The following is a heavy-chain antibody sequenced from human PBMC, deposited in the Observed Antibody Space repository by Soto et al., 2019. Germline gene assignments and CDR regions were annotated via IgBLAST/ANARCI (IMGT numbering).Heavy chain of an antibody. V-gene: IGHV4-31*03. CDR2: IYYSGST. J-gene: IGHJ6*02. CDR1: GGSISSGGYY. D-gene: IGHD3-10*01. CDR3: AREAYGSGSYLAPDFGYGMDV. Sequence: PSETLSLTCTVSGGSISSGGYYWSWIRQDPGKGLEWIGYIYYSGSTYYNPSLKSRLTISVDTSKNQFSLKLSSVTAADTAVYYCAREAYGSGSYLAPDFGYGMDVWGQGTTVTVSS.